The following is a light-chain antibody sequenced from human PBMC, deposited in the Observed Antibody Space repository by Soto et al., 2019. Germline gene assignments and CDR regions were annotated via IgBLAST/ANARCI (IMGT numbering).Light chain of an antibody. CDR3: QQYSNWPLT. J-gene: IGKJ4*01. CDR2: GAS. Sequence: IVLTQSPAALSLNPGERATLSCRASQSVSSHLAWFQQKPGQAPRLLMFGASTRATGMPARFSGSGSGTEFTLIISSLQSEDFAVYYCQQYSNWPLTFGGGTKADIK. CDR1: QSVSSH. V-gene: IGKV3D-15*01.